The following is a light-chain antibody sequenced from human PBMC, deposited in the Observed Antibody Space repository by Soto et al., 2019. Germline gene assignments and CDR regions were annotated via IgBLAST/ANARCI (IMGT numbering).Light chain of an antibody. Sequence: DIQMTQSPSTLSASVGDRVTITCRASQSISSWLAWYQRKPGKAPKLLIYKASSLESGVPSRFSGSGSGTEFTLTISSLQPDDFATYYCQHYYSYPWTFGQGTKVEIK. V-gene: IGKV1-5*03. CDR3: QHYYSYPWT. CDR2: KAS. CDR1: QSISSW. J-gene: IGKJ1*01.